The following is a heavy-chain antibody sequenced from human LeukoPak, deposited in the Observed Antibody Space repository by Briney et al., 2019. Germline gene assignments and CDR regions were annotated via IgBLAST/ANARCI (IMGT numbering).Heavy chain of an antibody. J-gene: IGHJ5*02. V-gene: IGHV1-2*02. CDR1: GYTFTGYY. Sequence: ASVKVSCKASGYTFTGYYMHWVRQAPGQGLEGMGWINPNSGGTNYAQKFQGRVTMTRDTSISTAYMELSRLRSDDTAVYYCARAPGIAAAALFDPWGQGTLVTVSS. CDR2: INPNSGGT. CDR3: ARAPGIAAAALFDP. D-gene: IGHD6-13*01.